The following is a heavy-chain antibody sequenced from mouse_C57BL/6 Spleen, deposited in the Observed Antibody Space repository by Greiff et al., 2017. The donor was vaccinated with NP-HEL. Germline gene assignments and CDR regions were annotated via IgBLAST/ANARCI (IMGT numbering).Heavy chain of an antibody. CDR3: AKTYDYPYFDY. V-gene: IGHV5-9*01. CDR2: ISGGGGNT. D-gene: IGHD2-4*01. J-gene: IGHJ2*01. CDR1: GFTFSSYT. Sequence: DVKLVESGGGLVKPGGSLKLSCAASGFTFSSYTMSWVRQTPEKRLEWVATISGGGGNTYYPDSVKGRFTISRDNAKNTLYLQMSSLRSEDTALYYCAKTYDYPYFDYWGQGTTLTVSS.